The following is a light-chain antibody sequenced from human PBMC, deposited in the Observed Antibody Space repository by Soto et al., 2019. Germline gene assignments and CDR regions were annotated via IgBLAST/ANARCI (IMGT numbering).Light chain of an antibody. CDR3: QRYGSSPNT. J-gene: IGKJ2*01. V-gene: IGKV3-11*01. Sequence: EIVLTQSPATVSLSPGERATLSCRTSQSVSSYLAWYQQKPGQAPRLLIYDASNRATGIPARFSGSGSGTDFTLTISSLEPEDFAVYYCQRYGSSPNTFGQGTKLEIK. CDR2: DAS. CDR1: QSVSSY.